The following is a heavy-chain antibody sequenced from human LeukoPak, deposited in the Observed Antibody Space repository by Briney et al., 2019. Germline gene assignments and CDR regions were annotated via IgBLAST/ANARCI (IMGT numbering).Heavy chain of an antibody. J-gene: IGHJ5*02. D-gene: IGHD1-26*01. Sequence: ASVKVSCKASGFTFTSSAMQWVRQARGQRLEWIGWIVVGSGNTNYAQKFQERVTITRDMSTSTAYMELSSLRSEDTAVYYCAAEVLYSGSYEIMPWGQGTLVTVSS. CDR1: GFTFTSSA. CDR3: AAEVLYSGSYEIMP. CDR2: IVVGSGNT. V-gene: IGHV1-58*02.